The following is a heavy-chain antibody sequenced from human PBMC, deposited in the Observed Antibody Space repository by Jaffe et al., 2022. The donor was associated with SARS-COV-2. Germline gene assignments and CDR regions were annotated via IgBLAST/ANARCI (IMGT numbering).Heavy chain of an antibody. V-gene: IGHV5-51*01. J-gene: IGHJ6*02. CDR1: GYRFTSNW. CDR2: IYPGDSAT. CDR3: ARYICSSDVCTRASHFYTMDV. Sequence: EVQLVQSGAEVKKPGESLKISCKGSGYRFTSNWIAWVRQMPGKGLEWMGIIYPGDSATKYSPSFQGQVSMSADQSTTTAYLQWSSLKASDTAMYYCARYICSSDVCTRASHFYTMDVWGQGTTVTVSS. D-gene: IGHD2-8*01.